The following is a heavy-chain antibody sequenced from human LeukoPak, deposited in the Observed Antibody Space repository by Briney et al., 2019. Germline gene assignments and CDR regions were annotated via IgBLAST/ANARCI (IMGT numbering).Heavy chain of an antibody. D-gene: IGHD3-3*01. Sequence: SEKVSCKASGFTFTSSAMQWVRQARGQRLEWIGWIVVGSGNTNYAQKFQERVTITRDMSTSTAYMELSSLRSEDTAVYYCAADFWSGYSTSYYYYGMDVWGQGTTVTVSS. V-gene: IGHV1-58*02. CDR2: IVVGSGNT. J-gene: IGHJ6*02. CDR3: AADFWSGYSTSYYYYGMDV. CDR1: GFTFTSSA.